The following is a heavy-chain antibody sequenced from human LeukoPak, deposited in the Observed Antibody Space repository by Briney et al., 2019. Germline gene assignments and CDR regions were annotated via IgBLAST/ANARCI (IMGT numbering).Heavy chain of an antibody. V-gene: IGHV1-69*13. CDR3: AVGVRGSGSYQIWGHAFDI. CDR1: GGTFSNYV. Sequence: GASVTVSCKASGGTFSNYVINWVRQAPGQGLEWMGGIIPIFATADYAQKFQGRVTITADESTSTAYMELSSLRSEDTAVYYCAVGVRGSGSYQIWGHAFDIWGQGTMVTVSS. J-gene: IGHJ3*02. CDR2: IIPIFATA. D-gene: IGHD3-10*01.